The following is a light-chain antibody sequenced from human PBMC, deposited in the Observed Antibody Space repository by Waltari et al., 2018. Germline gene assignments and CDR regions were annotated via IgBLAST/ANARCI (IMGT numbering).Light chain of an antibody. Sequence: SYALTQPPSVSVSPGQTASITCPGDKMGAKAACWYQQKPGQPPVLGIYQDNKRPSGIPERFSGSNSGHTATLTISGTQAMDEADYYCQAWDNSLVVFGTGTAVTVL. V-gene: IGLV3-1*01. CDR2: QDN. J-gene: IGLJ1*01. CDR1: KMGAKA. CDR3: QAWDNSLVV.